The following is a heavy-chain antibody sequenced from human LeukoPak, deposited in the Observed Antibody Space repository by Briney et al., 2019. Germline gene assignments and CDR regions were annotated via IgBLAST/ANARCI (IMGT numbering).Heavy chain of an antibody. V-gene: IGHV3-30*04. CDR3: ARHRVLRYFDWFLDY. CDR1: GFTFSSYA. Sequence: GGSLRLSCAASGFTFSSYAMHWVRQAPGKGLEWVAVISYDGSNKYYADSVEGRFTISRDNSKNTLYLQMNSLRAEDTAVYYCARHRVLRYFDWFLDYWGQGTLVTVSS. CDR2: ISYDGSNK. J-gene: IGHJ4*02. D-gene: IGHD3-9*01.